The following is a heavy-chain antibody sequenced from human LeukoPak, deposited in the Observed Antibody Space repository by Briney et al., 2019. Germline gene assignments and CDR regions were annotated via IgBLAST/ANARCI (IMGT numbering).Heavy chain of an antibody. CDR2: IYTSGST. J-gene: IGHJ6*03. CDR3: ARALGPYCSSTSCRIYYYYYMDV. CDR1: GGSISSYY. V-gene: IGHV4-4*07. D-gene: IGHD2-2*01. Sequence: SETLSLTCTFSGGSISSYYWSWTRQPAGKELEWIGRIYTSGSTNYNPSLKSRVTMSVDTSKNQFSLKLTPVTAADTAVYYCARALGPYCSSTSCRIYYYYYMDVWGKGTPVTVSS.